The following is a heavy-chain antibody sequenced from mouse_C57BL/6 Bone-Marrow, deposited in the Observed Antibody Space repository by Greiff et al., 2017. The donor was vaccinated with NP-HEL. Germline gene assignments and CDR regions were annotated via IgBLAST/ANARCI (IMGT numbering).Heavy chain of an antibody. CDR1: GFTFSSYG. V-gene: IGHV5-6*02. CDR3: ARTTTVVAFDY. J-gene: IGHJ2*01. CDR2: ISSGGSYT. Sequence: EVMLVESGGDLVKPGGSLKLSCAASGFTFSSYGMSWVRQTPDKRLEWVATISSGGSYTYYPDSVKGRFTISSDNAKNTLYLQMSSLKSEDTAMYYCARTTTVVAFDYWGQGTTLTVSS. D-gene: IGHD1-1*01.